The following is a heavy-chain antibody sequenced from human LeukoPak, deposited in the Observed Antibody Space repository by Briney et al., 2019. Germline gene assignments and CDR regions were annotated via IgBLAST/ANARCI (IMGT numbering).Heavy chain of an antibody. CDR1: GYTFTTYT. CDR3: ASSRGYDVGGYFDY. Sequence: ASVKVSCKASGYTFTTYTIHWVRQAPGQRLEWMGWINAGNDDTKYSQKFQDRVTITRDTSASTAYMELSSLRSEDTAMYYCASSRGYDVGGYFDYWGQGTLVTVSS. D-gene: IGHD5-12*01. CDR2: INAGNDDT. J-gene: IGHJ4*02. V-gene: IGHV1-3*01.